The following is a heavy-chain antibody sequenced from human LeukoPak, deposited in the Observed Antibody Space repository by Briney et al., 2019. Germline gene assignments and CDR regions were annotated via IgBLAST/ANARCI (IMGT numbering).Heavy chain of an antibody. J-gene: IGHJ6*03. D-gene: IGHD5-18*01. CDR3: AAGYSYGYPHHYYYMDV. Sequence: SETLSLTCTVAGGAITSDSYYWSWVRQPPGKGLEWIGFIYYSGTTYYSPSLESRVDISADTSKRRFSLRLRSVTAADSAVYFCAAGYSYGYPHHYYYMDVWGQGTTVIVSS. CDR2: IYYSGTT. CDR1: GGAITSDSYY. V-gene: IGHV4-61*03.